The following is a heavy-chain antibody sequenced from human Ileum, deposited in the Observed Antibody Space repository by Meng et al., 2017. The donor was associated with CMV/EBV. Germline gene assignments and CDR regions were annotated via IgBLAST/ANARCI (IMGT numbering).Heavy chain of an antibody. CDR1: GFSFSTTGVG. CDR3: AHVDYSSSSADY. V-gene: IGHV2-5*02. CDR2: IYWDADN. J-gene: IGHJ4*02. Sequence: FSGFSFSTTGVGVGWIRQPPGKALEWLTLIYWDADNRYSPSLKSRLTITKDTSKNQLVLTMTNMDPVDTATYYCAHVDYSSSSADYWGQGTLVTVSS. D-gene: IGHD6-6*01.